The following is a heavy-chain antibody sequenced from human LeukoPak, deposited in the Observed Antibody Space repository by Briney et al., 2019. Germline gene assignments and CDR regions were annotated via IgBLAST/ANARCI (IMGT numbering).Heavy chain of an antibody. D-gene: IGHD3/OR15-3a*01. CDR2: ISNFSTYI. Sequence: GGSLRLSCAASRFTFSNYNMNWVRQAPGKGLEWVSYISNFSTYIYYPDSVKGRFTISRDNAKNSLYMQMNSLRAEDTAVYYCARNYFGLFIEDAFDIWGQGTSHRLF. CDR1: RFTFSNYN. J-gene: IGHJ3*02. V-gene: IGHV3-21*01. CDR3: ARNYFGLFIEDAFDI.